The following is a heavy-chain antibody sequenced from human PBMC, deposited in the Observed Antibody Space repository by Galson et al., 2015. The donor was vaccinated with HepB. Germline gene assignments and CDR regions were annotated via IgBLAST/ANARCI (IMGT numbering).Heavy chain of an antibody. CDR2: IKQDGSET. Sequence: SLRLSCAASGFTFNRYWMSWVRQAPGKGLEWVANIKQDGSETYYLDSVEGRFTITRDNAKNTLYLQMNSLRAEDTAVYFCARDSADYSDASGYQYTYCFDYWGQGTLVTVSS. D-gene: IGHD3-22*01. V-gene: IGHV3-7*03. J-gene: IGHJ4*02. CDR1: GFTFNRYW. CDR3: ARDSADYSDASGYQYTYCFDY.